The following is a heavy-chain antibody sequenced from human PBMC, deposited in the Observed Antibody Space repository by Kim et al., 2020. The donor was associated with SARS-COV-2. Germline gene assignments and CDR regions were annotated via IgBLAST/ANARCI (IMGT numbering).Heavy chain of an antibody. J-gene: IGHJ4*02. Sequence: SETLSLTCTVSGGSISSSSYYWGWIRQPPGKGLEWIGSIYYSGSTYYNPSLKSRVTISVDTSKNQFSLKLSSVTAADTAVYYCARTSGKGCNFDYWGQGT. CDR1: GGSISSSSYY. CDR3: ARTSGKGCNFDY. D-gene: IGHD2-8*01. V-gene: IGHV4-39*01. CDR2: IYYSGST.